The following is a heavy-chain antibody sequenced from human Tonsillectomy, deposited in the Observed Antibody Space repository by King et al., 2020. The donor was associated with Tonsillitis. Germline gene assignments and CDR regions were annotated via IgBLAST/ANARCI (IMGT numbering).Heavy chain of an antibody. CDR2: ISSSGGST. J-gene: IGHJ3*02. D-gene: IGHD3-16*02. V-gene: IGHV3-64D*06. CDR1: GFTFSSYA. Sequence: VQLVESGGGLVQPGGSLRLSCSASGFTFSSYAMHWVRQAPGKGLEYDSAISSSGGSTYYADSVKGRFTISRDNSKNTLYLQVSSLRAEDTAVYYCVKDEQFYDYVWGSYRKAAFDIWGQGTMVTVSS. CDR3: VKDEQFYDYVWGSYRKAAFDI.